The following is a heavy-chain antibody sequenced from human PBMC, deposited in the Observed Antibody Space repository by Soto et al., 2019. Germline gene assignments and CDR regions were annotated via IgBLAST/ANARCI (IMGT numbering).Heavy chain of an antibody. V-gene: IGHV3-15*07. Sequence: GGSLRLSCAASGFTFSNAWMNWVRQAPGKGLEWVGRIKSKTDGGTTDYAAPVKGRFTISRDDSKNTLYLQMNSLKTEDTAVYYCTTVSRNNWNVFTIDYWGQGTLVTVSS. CDR3: TTVSRNNWNVFTIDY. J-gene: IGHJ4*02. CDR1: GFTFSNAW. CDR2: IKSKTDGGTT. D-gene: IGHD1-1*01.